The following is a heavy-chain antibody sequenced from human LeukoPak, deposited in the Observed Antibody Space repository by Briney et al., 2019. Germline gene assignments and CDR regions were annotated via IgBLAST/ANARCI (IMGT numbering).Heavy chain of an antibody. J-gene: IGHJ4*02. V-gene: IGHV3-48*04. CDR3: ARDHDWAFDS. CDR2: IGGSSRPV. D-gene: IGHD3-9*01. Sequence: GGSLRLSCEASGFTISSYSMNWVRQAPGKGLEWVSYIGGSSRPVDYADSVKGRFTMSRDNTKNSLYLQMNSLRAEDTAVYYCARDHDWAFDSWGQGILVTVSS. CDR1: GFTISSYS.